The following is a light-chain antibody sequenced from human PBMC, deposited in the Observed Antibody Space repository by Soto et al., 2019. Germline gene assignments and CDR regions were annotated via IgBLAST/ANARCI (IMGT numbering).Light chain of an antibody. CDR2: DAS. CDR1: QSVRSN. Sequence: EIVMTQSPATLSVSPGERATLSCRASQSVRSNLAWYQQKPGQAPRLLIYDASTRASGVPARFSGSGSGTEFTLTIRILHSEDFAPYYCQQFNNWPATFGQGTKLEI. V-gene: IGKV3-15*01. CDR3: QQFNNWPAT. J-gene: IGKJ2*01.